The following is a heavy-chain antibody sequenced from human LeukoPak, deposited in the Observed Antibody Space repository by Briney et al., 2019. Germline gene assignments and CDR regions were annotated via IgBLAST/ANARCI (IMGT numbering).Heavy chain of an antibody. D-gene: IGHD3-9*01. CDR1: GFTFSSYG. CDR2: ISGRGDST. Sequence: GGSLRLSCAASGFTFSSYGMSWVRQAPGKGLEWVSTISGRGDSTHYVDSVKGRFTISRDNSKSTLYLQMNSLRAEDTAVYYCAKRGPLPDYDILTGYYNYYYYYYMDVWGKGTTVTISS. CDR3: AKRGPLPDYDILTGYYNYYYYYYMDV. V-gene: IGHV3-23*01. J-gene: IGHJ6*03.